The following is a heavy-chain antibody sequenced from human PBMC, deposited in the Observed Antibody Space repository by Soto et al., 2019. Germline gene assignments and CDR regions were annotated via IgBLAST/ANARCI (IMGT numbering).Heavy chain of an antibody. V-gene: IGHV3-30*18. Sequence: QAHLVESGGGVVQPGRSLRLSCAASGFTFSSYGMHWGRQAPGKGLQWGAVISQDGNNKYYADSVKGRFTISRDNSKNTLFLKMNSLGAEDTAIYYCAKKANSGPGSQYFDNWGQGTLVTVSS. CDR2: ISQDGNNK. J-gene: IGHJ4*02. CDR3: AKKANSGPGSQYFDN. D-gene: IGHD3-10*01. CDR1: GFTFSSYG.